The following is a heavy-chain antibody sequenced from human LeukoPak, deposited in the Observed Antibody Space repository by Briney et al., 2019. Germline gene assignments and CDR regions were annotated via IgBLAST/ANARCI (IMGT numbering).Heavy chain of an antibody. J-gene: IGHJ6*03. CDR2: IWHDGGKG. D-gene: IGHD6-19*01. CDR3: ASVAGTNHYYHMDV. Sequence: GRTLSLSCTASESTFSDYAMQWVRQAPGKGLEWVAVIWHDGGKGFYADSVKGRFTIPRDNSQNILYLQMNSLRAEDSAVYYCASVAGTNHYYHMDVWGTGTTVIVSS. CDR1: ESTFSDYA. V-gene: IGHV3-33*01.